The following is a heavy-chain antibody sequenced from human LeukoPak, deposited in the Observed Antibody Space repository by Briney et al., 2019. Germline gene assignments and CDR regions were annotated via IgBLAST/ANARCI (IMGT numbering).Heavy chain of an antibody. J-gene: IGHJ5*02. CDR1: GGSISSYY. V-gene: IGHV4-4*07. CDR2: IYTTGTT. D-gene: IGHD1-26*01. CDR3: ARQGYTASYYFLDL. Sequence: PSETLSLTCDVSGGSISSYYWGWVRQPAGKGLEWLGRIYTTGTTHFNPALRSRLTMSVGTSKNQFSLKLTSVTAADTAVYFCARQGYTASYYFLDLWSQGTLVTVSS.